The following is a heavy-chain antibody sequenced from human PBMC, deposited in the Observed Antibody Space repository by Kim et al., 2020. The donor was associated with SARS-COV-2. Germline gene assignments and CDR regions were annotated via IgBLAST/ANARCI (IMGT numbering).Heavy chain of an antibody. Sequence: NPSLKSRVTTSVDTDKNQSALKLSAVTAADTAVYYCARVPGGARWNWFDPWGQGTLVTVSS. D-gene: IGHD2-15*01. J-gene: IGHJ5*02. CDR3: ARVPGGARWNWFDP. V-gene: IGHV4-34*01.